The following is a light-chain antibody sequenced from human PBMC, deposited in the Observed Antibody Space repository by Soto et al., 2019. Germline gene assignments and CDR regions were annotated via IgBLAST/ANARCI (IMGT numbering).Light chain of an antibody. CDR3: QQYDSLFS. CDR1: LHINDC. J-gene: IGKJ3*01. CDR2: DAS. V-gene: IGKV1-33*01. Sequence: DIQLTQSPSSLSASVGDRITITCQASLHINDCVNWYQQKPGKAPKLLVYDASTLETGVPLRFSGSGSGRQFTSTISGPQPEDVATYYCQQYDSLFSFGPGTKVEI.